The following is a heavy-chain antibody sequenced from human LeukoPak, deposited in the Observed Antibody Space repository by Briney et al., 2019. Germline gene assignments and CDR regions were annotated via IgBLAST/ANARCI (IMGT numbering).Heavy chain of an antibody. J-gene: IGHJ4*02. CDR3: ARGRGLASFSLDY. CDR1: GYTFTSYA. CDR2: INAGNGNT. Sequence: GASVKVSRKASGYTFTSYAMHWVRQAPGQRLEWMGWINAGNGNTKYSQKFQGRVTITRDTSASTAYMELSSLRSEDTAVYYCARGRGLASFSLDYWGQGTLVTVSS. V-gene: IGHV1-3*01. D-gene: IGHD3/OR15-3a*01.